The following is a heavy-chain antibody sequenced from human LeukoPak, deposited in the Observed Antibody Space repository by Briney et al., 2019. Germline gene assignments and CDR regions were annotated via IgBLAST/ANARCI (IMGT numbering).Heavy chain of an antibody. V-gene: IGHV4-61*01. CDR2: ISYSGST. CDR1: GGSVSSGSYY. D-gene: IGHD2-15*01. CDR3: ARRGSGGRSFDI. J-gene: IGHJ3*02. Sequence: PSETLSLTCTVSGGSVSSGSYYWTWIRQPPGKGLEWIGYISYSGSTNYYPSLKSRVTISVDTSKNQFSLNLSSVTAADTAVYYCARRGSGGRSFDIWGQGTMVTVSS.